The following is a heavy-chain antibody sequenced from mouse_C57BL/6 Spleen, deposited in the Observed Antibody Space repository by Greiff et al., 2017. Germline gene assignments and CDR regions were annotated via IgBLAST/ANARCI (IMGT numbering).Heavy chain of an antibody. CDR3: ARRGSGGLWFAY. J-gene: IGHJ3*01. CDR2: IYPGSGST. Sequence: QVQLQQPGAELVKPGASVKMSCKASGYTFTSYWITWVKQRPGQGLEWIGDIYPGSGSTNYNEKFKSKATLTVDTSSSTAYMQLSSLTSEDSAVYYCARRGSGGLWFAYWGQGTLVTVSA. CDR1: GYTFTSYW. D-gene: IGHD1-1*02. V-gene: IGHV1-55*01.